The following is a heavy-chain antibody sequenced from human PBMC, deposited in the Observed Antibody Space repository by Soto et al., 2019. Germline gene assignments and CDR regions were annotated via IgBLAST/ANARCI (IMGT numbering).Heavy chain of an antibody. Sequence: VKVSCKASGGTFSSYAISWVRQAPGQGLEWMGGIIPIFGTANYAQKFQGRVTITADKSTSTAYMELSSLRSEDTAVYYCARRKGSGLKNWFDPWGQGTLVTVSS. CDR2: IIPIFGTA. CDR1: GGTFSSYA. J-gene: IGHJ5*02. D-gene: IGHD6-19*01. CDR3: ARRKGSGLKNWFDP. V-gene: IGHV1-69*13.